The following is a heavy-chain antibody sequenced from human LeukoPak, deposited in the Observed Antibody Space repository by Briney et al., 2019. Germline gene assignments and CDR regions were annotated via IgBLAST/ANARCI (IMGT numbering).Heavy chain of an antibody. CDR1: GGSISSGGYS. Sequence: SQTLSLTCAVSGGSISSGGYSWSWIRQPPGKGLEWIGYIYHSGSTYYNPSLKSRVAISVDTSKNQFSLNLTSVTAADTAVYYCASRRKYSSSSDYWGQGTLVTVFS. V-gene: IGHV4-30-2*01. D-gene: IGHD6-6*01. CDR2: IYHSGST. J-gene: IGHJ4*02. CDR3: ASRRKYSSSSDY.